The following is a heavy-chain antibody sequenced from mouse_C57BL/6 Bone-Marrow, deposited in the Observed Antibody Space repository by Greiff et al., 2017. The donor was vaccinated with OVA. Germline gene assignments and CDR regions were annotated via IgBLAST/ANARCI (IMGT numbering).Heavy chain of an antibody. J-gene: IGHJ1*03. CDR2: IRSKSSNYAT. CDR1: GFTFNTYA. Sequence: EVQGVESGGGLVQPKGSLKLSCAASGFTFNTYAMHWVRQAPGKGLEWVARIRSKSSNYATYYADSVKDRFTISRDDSQSMLYLQMNNLKTEDTAMYYCVREGDCRWYWYFDVWGTGTTVTVSS. V-gene: IGHV10-3*01. CDR3: VREGDCRWYWYFDV. D-gene: IGHD1-1*02.